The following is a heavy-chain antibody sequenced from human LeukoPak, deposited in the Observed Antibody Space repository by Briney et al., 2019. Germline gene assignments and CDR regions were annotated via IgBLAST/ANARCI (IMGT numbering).Heavy chain of an antibody. CDR1: GFTFSSYA. V-gene: IGHV3-30*01. CDR2: ISYDGSNK. J-gene: IGHJ4*02. D-gene: IGHD2-2*01. Sequence: PGRSLRLSCAASGFTFSSYAMHWVRQAPGKGLEWVAVISYDGSNKYYADSVKGRFTISRDNSKNTLYLQMNSLRAEDTAVYYCARDRDDCSSTSCYYFDYWGQGTLVTVSS. CDR3: ARDRDDCSSTSCYYFDY.